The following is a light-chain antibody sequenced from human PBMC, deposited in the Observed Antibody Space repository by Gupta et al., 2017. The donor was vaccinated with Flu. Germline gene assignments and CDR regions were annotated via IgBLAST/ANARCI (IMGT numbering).Light chain of an antibody. J-gene: IGKJ1*01. CDR1: QSISSY. V-gene: IGKV1-39*01. CDR3: QQCDSTPRT. CDR2: SAS. Sequence: DIQMTQSPSSLSASVGDRVTTTCRASQSISSYLNWYQQKPGKAPKLLIYSASSLQSGGPSRFTGSGSRTDFTLTISRLQPEDIATYYCQQCDSTPRTFGPGTKVEIK.